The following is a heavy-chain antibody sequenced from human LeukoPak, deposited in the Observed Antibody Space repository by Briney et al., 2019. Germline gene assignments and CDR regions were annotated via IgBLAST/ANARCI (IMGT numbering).Heavy chain of an antibody. J-gene: IGHJ6*02. CDR2: INHSGST. D-gene: IGHD2-21*02. V-gene: IGHV4-34*01. Sequence: SETLSLTCAVYGGSFSGYYWSWIRQPPGKGLEWIGEINHSGSTNYNPSLKSRVTISVDTSKNQFSLKLSSVTAADTAVYYCARIVVVTAIRYYYYYYGMDVWGQGTTVTVSS. CDR1: GGSFSGYY. CDR3: ARIVVVTAIRYYYYYYGMDV.